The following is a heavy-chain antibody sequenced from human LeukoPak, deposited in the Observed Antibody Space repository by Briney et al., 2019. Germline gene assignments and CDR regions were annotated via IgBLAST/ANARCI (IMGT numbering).Heavy chain of an antibody. CDR1: GGTLSRIV. V-gene: IGHV1-69*13. J-gene: IGHJ6*02. Sequence: SVKASCKASGGTLSRIVVSWVRQAPGQGLEWMGGIIPIFGTANYAQEFQARVTITADESTSTAYMELSSLRSDDTAVYYCARRHCGGDCQSSYYYYYGMDVWGQGTTVTVSS. D-gene: IGHD2-21*02. CDR3: ARRHCGGDCQSSYYYYYGMDV. CDR2: IIPIFGTA.